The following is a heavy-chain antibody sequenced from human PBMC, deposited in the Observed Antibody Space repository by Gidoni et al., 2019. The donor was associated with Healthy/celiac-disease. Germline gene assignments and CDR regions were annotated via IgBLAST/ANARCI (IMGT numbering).Heavy chain of an antibody. D-gene: IGHD2-15*01. CDR1: GGSISSGVYY. Sequence: QVQLQESGPGLVKPSQTLSLTCTVSGGSISSGVYYWSWIRQHPGKGLEWIGYIYYSGSTYYNPSLKSRVTISVDTSKNQFSLKLSSVTAADTAVYYCARDPSGYCSGGSCYRYGMDVWGQGTTVTVSS. J-gene: IGHJ6*02. CDR3: ARDPSGYCSGGSCYRYGMDV. CDR2: IYYSGST. V-gene: IGHV4-31*03.